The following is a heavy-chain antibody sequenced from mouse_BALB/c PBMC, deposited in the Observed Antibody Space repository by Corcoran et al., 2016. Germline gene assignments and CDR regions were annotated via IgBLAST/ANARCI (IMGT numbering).Heavy chain of an antibody. CDR2: INPYNGGT. D-gene: IGHD2-4*01. CDR3: AKGSTMITTGYFDV. CDR1: GYSFTGYT. J-gene: IGHJ1*01. Sequence: EVQLQQSGPELVKPGASMKISCKASGYSFTGYTMNWVQQSHGKNLEWIGLINPYNGGTSYNQKFKGKATLTVDKSSSTAYMELLSLTSEDSAVYYCAKGSTMITTGYFDVRGAGTTVTVSS. V-gene: IGHV1-18*01.